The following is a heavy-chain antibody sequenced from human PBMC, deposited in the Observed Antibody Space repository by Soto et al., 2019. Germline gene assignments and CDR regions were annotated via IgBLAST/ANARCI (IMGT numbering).Heavy chain of an antibody. CDR1: GYTFTAHS. CDR2: FNPNSGDT. D-gene: IGHD6-6*01. J-gene: IGHJ4*02. V-gene: IGHV1-2*02. CDR3: AREDSEVLALDY. Sequence: ASVKVSCKASGYTFTAHSMRWVRQAPGQGLEWIGWFNPNSGDTVYAEKFQGRVTLTRDTSISTAYMELSSLRSDATDLYYCAREDSEVLALDYWGQGTLVTV.